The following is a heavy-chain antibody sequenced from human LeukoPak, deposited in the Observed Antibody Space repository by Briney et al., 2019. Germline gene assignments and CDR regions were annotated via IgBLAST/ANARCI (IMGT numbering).Heavy chain of an antibody. Sequence: ASVKVSCKASGYTFTSYDISWVRQAPGQGLEWMGRIIPILGIANYAQKFQGRVTITADKSTSTAYMELSSLRSEDTAVYYCARDRGITMVQHYGMDVWGQGTTVTVS. V-gene: IGHV1-69*04. CDR3: ARDRGITMVQHYGMDV. D-gene: IGHD3-10*01. J-gene: IGHJ6*02. CDR1: GYTFTSYD. CDR2: IIPILGIA.